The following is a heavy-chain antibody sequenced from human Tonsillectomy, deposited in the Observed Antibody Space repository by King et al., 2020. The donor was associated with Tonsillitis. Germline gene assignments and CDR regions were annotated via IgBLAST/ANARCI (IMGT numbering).Heavy chain of an antibody. CDR1: GGSISSSDYY. CDR2: IYYSGST. Sequence: QLQESGPGLVKPSETLSLTCTVSGGSISSSDYYWGWIRQPPGKGLEWIGSIYYSGSTYYNPSLKSRVTISVDTSKNQFSLRLSSVTAVDTAGYYSATHNYGDYLFVGTFDIWGQGTMVTVSS. CDR3: ATHNYGDYLFVGTFDI. J-gene: IGHJ3*02. V-gene: IGHV4-39*07. D-gene: IGHD4-17*01.